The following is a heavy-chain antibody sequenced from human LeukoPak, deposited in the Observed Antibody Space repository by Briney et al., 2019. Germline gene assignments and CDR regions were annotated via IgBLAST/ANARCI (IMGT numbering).Heavy chain of an antibody. V-gene: IGHV3-23*01. D-gene: IGHD4-11*01. CDR2: ISASGGST. J-gene: IGHJ4*02. CDR1: GGSISSSSYY. CDR3: AKGPPLTKRGYFDY. Sequence: PSETLSLTCTVSGGSISSSSYYWGWIRQPPGKGLEWVSGISASGGSTYYADSVKGRFTISRDNSKNTLYLQMNSLRAEDTALYYCAKGPPLTKRGYFDYWGQGALVAVSS.